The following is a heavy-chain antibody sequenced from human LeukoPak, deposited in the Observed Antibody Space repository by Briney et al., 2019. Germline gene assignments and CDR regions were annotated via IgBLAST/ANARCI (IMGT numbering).Heavy chain of an antibody. CDR2: IIPIFGTA. Sequence: GASVKVSCKASGGTFSSYAISWVRQAPGQGLEWMGGIIPIFGTANYAQKFQGRVTITADESTSTAYMELSSLKSEDTAVYYCARGDYVYYFDYWGQGTLVTVSS. J-gene: IGHJ4*02. CDR3: ARGDYVYYFDY. D-gene: IGHD4-17*01. V-gene: IGHV1-69*13. CDR1: GGTFSSYA.